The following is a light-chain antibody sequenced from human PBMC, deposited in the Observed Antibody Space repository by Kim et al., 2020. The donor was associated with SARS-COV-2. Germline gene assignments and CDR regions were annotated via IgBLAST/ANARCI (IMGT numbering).Light chain of an antibody. J-gene: IGKJ4*01. CDR3: QQRANWPLT. CDR2: DTS. V-gene: IGKV3-11*01. Sequence: LYPGERATLSCRASESVNRYLSWYRQRPGQPPRLVIYDTSNRATGIPARFSGSGSGTDFTLTISSLEPEDFAIYYCQQRANWPLTFGGGTKVDIK. CDR1: ESVNRY.